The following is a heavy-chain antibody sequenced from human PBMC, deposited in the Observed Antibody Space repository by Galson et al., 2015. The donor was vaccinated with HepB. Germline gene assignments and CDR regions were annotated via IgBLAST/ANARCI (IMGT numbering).Heavy chain of an antibody. Sequence: SLRLSCAASGFTFSDYYMSWIRQAPGKGLEWLAYVSSNTIYTNYADSVKGRFTVSGDNVKNSISLQMNRLSVEDTAMYYCARVADSHYGDHTHFDSWGQGALVTVSS. V-gene: IGHV3-11*06. CDR2: VSSNTIYT. CDR3: ARVADSHYGDHTHFDS. J-gene: IGHJ4*02. CDR1: GFTFSDYY. D-gene: IGHD4-17*01.